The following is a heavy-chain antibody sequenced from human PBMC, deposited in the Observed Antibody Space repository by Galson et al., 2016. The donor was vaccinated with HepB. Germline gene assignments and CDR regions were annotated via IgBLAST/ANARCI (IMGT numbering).Heavy chain of an antibody. D-gene: IGHD3-22*01. V-gene: IGHV3-23*01. CDR1: GFTFSNHA. Sequence: SLRLSCAASGFTFSNHAMSWVRQAPGKGLEWVSVITGSGVTYYADSVKGRFTISRDNSKSTLYLQMNSLRAEDTAMYFCARHFSGSYLGQGTLVTVSS. CDR3: ARHFSGSY. CDR2: ITGSGVT. J-gene: IGHJ4*02.